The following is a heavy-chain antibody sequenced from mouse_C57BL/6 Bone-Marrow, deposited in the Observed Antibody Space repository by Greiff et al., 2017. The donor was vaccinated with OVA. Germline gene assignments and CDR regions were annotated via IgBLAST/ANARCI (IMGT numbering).Heavy chain of an antibody. CDR2: IDPETGGT. V-gene: IGHV1-15*01. D-gene: IGHD2-5*01. J-gene: IGHJ4*01. Sequence: QVQLKQSGAELVRPGASVTLSCKASGYTFTDYEMHWVKQTPVHGLAWIGAIDPETGGTAYNQKFKGKAILTADKSSSTAYMELRSLTSEDSAVYYCTRPCYSDYVGAMDYWGQGTAVTVSS. CDR1: GYTFTDYE. CDR3: TRPCYSDYVGAMDY.